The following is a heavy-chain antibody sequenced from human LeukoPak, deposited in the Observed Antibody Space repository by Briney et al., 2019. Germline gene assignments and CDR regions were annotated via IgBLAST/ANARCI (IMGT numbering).Heavy chain of an antibody. V-gene: IGHV1-8*01. D-gene: IGHD3-3*01. Sequence: ASVMLSCKASGYSFTNYDILWVRPPTGQGLEWVGWMNPNSGNTDYAQKFQGRVSMTRDTSVTTAYMELSSLTSEDTAIYYCARRFRFNFWSGSYTHVYWFDPWGQGTLVTVS. CDR3: ARRFRFNFWSGSYTHVYWFDP. J-gene: IGHJ5*02. CDR1: GYSFTNYD. CDR2: MNPNSGNT.